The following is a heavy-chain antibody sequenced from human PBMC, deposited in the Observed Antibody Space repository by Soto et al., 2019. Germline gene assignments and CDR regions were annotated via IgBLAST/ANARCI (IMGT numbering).Heavy chain of an antibody. Sequence: GESLKISCKGSGYSFSSYWINWVRQMPGKGLEWMGIIYPGDSDTRYSPSFQGQVTISADKSISIAYLQWRSLKASDTAMYYCARHHGSPGSYFGMDVWGQGTTVTVSS. D-gene: IGHD6-13*01. J-gene: IGHJ6*02. CDR1: GYSFSSYW. CDR3: ARHHGSPGSYFGMDV. V-gene: IGHV5-51*01. CDR2: IYPGDSDT.